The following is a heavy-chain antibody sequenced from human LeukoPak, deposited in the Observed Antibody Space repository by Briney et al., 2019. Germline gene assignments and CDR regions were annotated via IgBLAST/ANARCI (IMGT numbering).Heavy chain of an antibody. CDR2: FDPEDGET. Sequence: EASVKVSCKVSGYTLTELSMHWVRQAPGKGLEWMGGFDPEDGETIYAQKFQGRVTMTEDTSTDTAYMELSSLRSEDTAVYYCATDLMATIKDSAFDIWGQGTMVTVSS. CDR3: ATDLMATIKDSAFDI. J-gene: IGHJ3*02. D-gene: IGHD5-24*01. V-gene: IGHV1-24*01. CDR1: GYTLTELS.